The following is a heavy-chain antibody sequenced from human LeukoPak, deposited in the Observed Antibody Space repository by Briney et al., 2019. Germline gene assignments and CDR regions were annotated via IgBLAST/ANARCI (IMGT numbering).Heavy chain of an antibody. J-gene: IGHJ3*02. CDR2: IRYDGSIK. Sequence: PGGSLRLSSAASGFTFSDYGMHWVRQAPGKGLEWVAFIRYDGSIKYYADSVKGRFTISRDNSETTLYLQMNSLRAEDTAVYYCAKDGGGKAAPNGGAFDIWGQGTMVTVSS. D-gene: IGHD6-6*01. V-gene: IGHV3-30*02. CDR3: AKDGGGKAAPNGGAFDI. CDR1: GFTFSDYG.